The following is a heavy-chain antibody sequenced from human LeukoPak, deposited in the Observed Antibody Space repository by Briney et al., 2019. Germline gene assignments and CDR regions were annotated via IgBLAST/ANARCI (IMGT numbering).Heavy chain of an antibody. J-gene: IGHJ4*02. D-gene: IGHD3-22*01. V-gene: IGHV4-59*01. Sequence: PSETLSLTCTVSGGSISSYYWSWIRQPPGKGLEWIGYIYYSGSTNYNPSLKRRVTIPVDTSKNQFSLKLSSVTAADTAVYYCAREDYYDSSGYLFDYWGQGTLVTVSS. CDR3: AREDYYDSSGYLFDY. CDR2: IYYSGST. CDR1: GGSISSYY.